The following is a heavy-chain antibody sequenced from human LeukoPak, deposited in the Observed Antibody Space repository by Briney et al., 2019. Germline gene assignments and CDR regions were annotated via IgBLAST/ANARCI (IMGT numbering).Heavy chain of an antibody. CDR2: IYYSGST. CDR3: ARHWRDGYNSWYFDL. Sequence: KPSETLSLTCTVSGGSISSSSYYWGWIRQPPGKGLEWIGSIYYSGSTYYNPSLKSRVTISVDTSKNQFSLKLSSVTAADTAVYYCARHWRDGYNSWYFDLWGRGTLVTVSS. V-gene: IGHV4-39*01. CDR1: GGSISSSSYY. D-gene: IGHD5-24*01. J-gene: IGHJ2*01.